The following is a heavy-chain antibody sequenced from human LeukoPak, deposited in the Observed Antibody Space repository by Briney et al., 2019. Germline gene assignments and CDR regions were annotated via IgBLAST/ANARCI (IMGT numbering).Heavy chain of an antibody. CDR3: VREGGGDRGRAFDM. V-gene: IGHV1-46*01. CDR2: INHNGGST. D-gene: IGHD2-21*02. J-gene: IGHJ3*02. CDR1: GYSFTSYF. Sequence: GASVKVSCKASGYSFTSYFIHWVRQAPGKGLEWMGIINHNGGSTGYAQKFQGRVSMSRDTSTSTVYMELSSLRSEDTAVYYCVREGGGDRGRAFDMWGQGTMVTVSS.